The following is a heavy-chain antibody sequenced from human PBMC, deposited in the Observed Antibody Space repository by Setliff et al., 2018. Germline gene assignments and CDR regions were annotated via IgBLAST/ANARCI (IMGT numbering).Heavy chain of an antibody. CDR2: INPNSGGT. CDR3: ARGRIGSTWTGDY. CDR1: GYTFTGYY. Sequence: VASVKVSCKASGYTFTGYYMHWVRQAPGQGLEWMGWINPNSGGTNYAQKFQGRVTMTRDTSITTAYMELSSLRFDDTAIYYCARGRIGSTWTGDYWGQGTLVTVSS. D-gene: IGHD1-26*01. J-gene: IGHJ4*02. V-gene: IGHV1-2*02.